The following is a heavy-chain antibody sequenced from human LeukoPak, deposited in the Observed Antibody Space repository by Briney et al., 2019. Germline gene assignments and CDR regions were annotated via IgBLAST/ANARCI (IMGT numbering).Heavy chain of an antibody. CDR3: ARIGPSGSGSYSHLRFDY. Sequence: NTGESLKISCKGSGYSFTSYWIGWVRQMPGKGLEWVGIIYPGDSNTRYSPSFQGQVTISADKTVSTAYLQWSSLKASDTAMYYCARIGPSGSGSYSHLRFDYWGQGTLVTVSS. J-gene: IGHJ4*02. CDR2: IYPGDSNT. CDR1: GYSFTSYW. V-gene: IGHV5-51*01. D-gene: IGHD3-10*01.